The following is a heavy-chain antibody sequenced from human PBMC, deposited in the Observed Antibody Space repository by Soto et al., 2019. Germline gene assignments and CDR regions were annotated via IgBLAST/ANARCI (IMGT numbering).Heavy chain of an antibody. CDR1: GYDFTAYD. D-gene: IGHD6-13*01. CDR3: GRGPSPRAPAGGTPYYYVMDV. J-gene: IGHJ6*02. CDR2: MNPINGAT. V-gene: IGHV1-8*02. Sequence: QVQLVQSGAEVKQSGASVKVSCKASGYDFTAYDINWVRQASGQGLEWMGWMNPINGATGSARRFQGRVSMTRNTATGTAYLELTSLRSDDTAVYYCGRGPSPRAPAGGTPYYYVMDVWGQGTTVTVSS.